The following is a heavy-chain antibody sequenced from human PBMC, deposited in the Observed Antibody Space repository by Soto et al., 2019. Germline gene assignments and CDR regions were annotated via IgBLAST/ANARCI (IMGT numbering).Heavy chain of an antibody. CDR1: GGSISSGGYS. CDR3: ARSRRQYYYGSGSYDGYYYYYGMDV. V-gene: IGHV4-30-2*02. CDR2: IYHSGST. D-gene: IGHD3-10*01. J-gene: IGHJ6*02. Sequence: SETLSLTCAVSGGSISSGGYSWSWIRQPPGKGLEWIGYIYHSGSTYYNPSLKSRVTISVDTSKNQFSLKLSSVTAADTAVYYCARSRRQYYYGSGSYDGYYYYYGMDVWGQGTTVTVSS.